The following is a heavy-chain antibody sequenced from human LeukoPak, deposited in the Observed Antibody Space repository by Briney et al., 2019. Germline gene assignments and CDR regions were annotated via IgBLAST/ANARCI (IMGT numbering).Heavy chain of an antibody. CDR3: SRESRYCIGDSCYPNAFDV. Sequence: SVKVSCKASGGTFSSYAINWVRQAPGQGLEWMGRIIPIFATTNYPQKFQARVTITTDESTNTAYMELSSLRSEDTAMYYCSRESRYCIGDSCYPNAFDVWGQGTMVTISS. J-gene: IGHJ3*01. CDR1: GGTFSSYA. D-gene: IGHD2-15*01. V-gene: IGHV1-69*05. CDR2: IIPIFATT.